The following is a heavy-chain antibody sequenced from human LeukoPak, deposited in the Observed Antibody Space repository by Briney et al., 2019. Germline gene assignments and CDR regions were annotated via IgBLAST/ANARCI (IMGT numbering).Heavy chain of an antibody. D-gene: IGHD3-22*01. CDR2: IIPILGIA. Sequence: SVKVSCKASGGTFSSYAISWVRQAPGQGLEWMGRIIPILGIANYAQKFPGRVTITADKSTSTAYMELSSLRSEDTAVYYCARGVIVGRRPTFIDYWGQGTLVTVSS. V-gene: IGHV1-69*04. CDR3: ARGVIVGRRPTFIDY. CDR1: GGTFSSYA. J-gene: IGHJ4*02.